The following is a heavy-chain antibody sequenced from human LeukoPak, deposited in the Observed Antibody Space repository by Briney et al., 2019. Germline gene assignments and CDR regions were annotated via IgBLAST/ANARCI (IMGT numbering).Heavy chain of an antibody. J-gene: IGHJ5*02. D-gene: IGHD6-19*01. Sequence: PSETLSLTCAVSGYSISSGYYWGWIRQPPGKGLEWIGSIYHSGSTYYNPSLESRVTISVDTSKNQFSLKLSSVTAADTAVYYCARHQKQWLVHRDNWFDPWGQGTLVTVSS. CDR1: GYSISSGYY. CDR3: ARHQKQWLVHRDNWFDP. V-gene: IGHV4-38-2*01. CDR2: IYHSGST.